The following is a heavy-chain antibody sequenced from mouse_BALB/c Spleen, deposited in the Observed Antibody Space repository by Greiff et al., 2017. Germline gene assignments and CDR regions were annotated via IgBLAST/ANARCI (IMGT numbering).Heavy chain of an antibody. D-gene: IGHD1-1*01. Sequence: EVHLVESGGGLVKPGGSLKLSCAASGFTFSSYAMSWVRQTPEKRLEWVASISSGGSTYYPDSVKGRFTISRDNARNILYLQMSSLRSEDTAMYYCARGGYGSSYEDYWGQGTTLTVSS. CDR2: ISSGGST. V-gene: IGHV5-6-5*01. CDR3: ARGGYGSSYEDY. J-gene: IGHJ2*01. CDR1: GFTFSSYA.